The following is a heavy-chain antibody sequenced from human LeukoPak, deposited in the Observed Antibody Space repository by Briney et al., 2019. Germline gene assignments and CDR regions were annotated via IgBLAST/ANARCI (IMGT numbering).Heavy chain of an antibody. Sequence: ASETLSLTCTVSGGSISSYYWSWIRQPPGKGLEWIGYIYYSGSTNYNPSLKSGVTISVDTSKNQFSLKLSSVTAADTAVYYCARGSTGGYNPYDYWGQGTLVTVSS. D-gene: IGHD5-24*01. V-gene: IGHV4-59*01. J-gene: IGHJ4*02. CDR1: GGSISSYY. CDR3: ARGSTGGYNPYDY. CDR2: IYYSGST.